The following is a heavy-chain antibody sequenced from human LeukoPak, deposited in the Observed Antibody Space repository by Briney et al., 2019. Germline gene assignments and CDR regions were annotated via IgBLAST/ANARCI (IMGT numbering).Heavy chain of an antibody. Sequence: GESLRLSCSASGFTFTTYAMAWVRQAPGTGLGWVSAISASGTNRYYADSVKGRFTISRDNSKNTLYLQMNSLRAEDTAVYYCANWVEGARPSLDYWGQGALVTVSS. CDR3: ANWVEGARPSLDY. D-gene: IGHD6-6*01. V-gene: IGHV3-23*01. J-gene: IGHJ4*02. CDR2: ISASGTNR. CDR1: GFTFTTYA.